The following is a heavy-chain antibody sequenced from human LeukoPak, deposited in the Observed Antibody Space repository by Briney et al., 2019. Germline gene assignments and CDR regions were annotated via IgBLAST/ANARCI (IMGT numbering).Heavy chain of an antibody. Sequence: ASVKVSCKASGYSFIGHYMHWVRQAPGQGLEWMGWINPNSGATNNAQKFQGRVTMTRDTSISTAYMELSSLSSDDTGVYFGARVAYCSSISCLTLDYWGQGSLVIVSS. CDR1: GYSFIGHY. J-gene: IGHJ4*02. CDR2: INPNSGAT. D-gene: IGHD2-2*01. CDR3: ARVAYCSSISCLTLDY. V-gene: IGHV1-2*02.